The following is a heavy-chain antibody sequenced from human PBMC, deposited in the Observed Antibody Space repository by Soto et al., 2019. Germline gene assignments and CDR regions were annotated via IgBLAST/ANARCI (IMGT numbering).Heavy chain of an antibody. Sequence: SVKVSCKASGGTFSSYAISWVRQAPGQGLEWMGGIIPIFGTANYAQKFQGRVTITADESTSTAYMELSSLRSEDTAVYYCAKSPRNYYDSSGYYYAPRGPFDYWGQGTLVTVSS. CDR3: AKSPRNYYDSSGYYYAPRGPFDY. J-gene: IGHJ4*02. CDR1: GGTFSSYA. D-gene: IGHD3-22*01. V-gene: IGHV1-69*13. CDR2: IIPIFGTA.